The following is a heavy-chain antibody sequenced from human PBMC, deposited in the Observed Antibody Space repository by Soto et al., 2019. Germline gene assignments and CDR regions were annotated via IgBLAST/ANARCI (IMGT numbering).Heavy chain of an antibody. CDR1: GGSISSGDYY. Sequence: TSETLSLTCTVSGGSISSGDYYWSWIRQPPGKGLEWIGYIYYSGSTYYNPSLKSRVTISVDTSKNQFSLKLSSVTAADTAVYYCARGGGYCSSTSCYREDWFDPWGQGTLVTVSS. CDR3: ARGGGYCSSTSCYREDWFDP. D-gene: IGHD2-2*02. J-gene: IGHJ5*02. V-gene: IGHV4-30-4*01. CDR2: IYYSGST.